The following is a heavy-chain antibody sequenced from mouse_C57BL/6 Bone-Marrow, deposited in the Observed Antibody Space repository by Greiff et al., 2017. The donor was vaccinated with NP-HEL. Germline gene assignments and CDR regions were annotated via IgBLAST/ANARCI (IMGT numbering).Heavy chain of an antibody. J-gene: IGHJ1*03. Sequence: QVQLKQPGTELVKPGASVKLSCKASGYTFTSYWMHWVKQRPGQGLEWIGNINPSNGGTNYNEKFKSKATLTVDKSSSTAYMQLSSLTSEDSAVYYCARDGYPYWYFDVWGTGTTVTVSS. CDR3: ARDGYPYWYFDV. CDR2: INPSNGGT. V-gene: IGHV1-53*01. D-gene: IGHD2-3*01. CDR1: GYTFTSYW.